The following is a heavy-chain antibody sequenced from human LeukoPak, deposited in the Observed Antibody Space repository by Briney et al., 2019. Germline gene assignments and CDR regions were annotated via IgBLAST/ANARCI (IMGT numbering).Heavy chain of an antibody. CDR2: ISAYNGNT. D-gene: IGHD4-17*01. CDR1: GYTFTSYN. CDR3: ARGKGNYGDPASFDY. V-gene: IGHV1-18*01. Sequence: ASVKVSCKASGYTFTSYNINWVRQATGQGLEWMGWISAYNGNTNYAQKLQGRVTMTTDTSTSTVYMEVRSLRADDTAVYYCARGKGNYGDPASFDYWGQGTLVTVSS. J-gene: IGHJ4*02.